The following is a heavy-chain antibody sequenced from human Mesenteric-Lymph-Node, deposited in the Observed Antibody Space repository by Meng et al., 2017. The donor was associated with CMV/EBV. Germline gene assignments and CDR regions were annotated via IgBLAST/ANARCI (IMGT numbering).Heavy chain of an antibody. CDR1: GYSISSVYY. Sequence: GSLRLSCTVSGYSISSVYYWGWIRQPPGKGLEWIGSIYLSGSTYYNPSLKSRVTISVDTSKNQFSLNLTSVTAADTAVYYCARDRPGEFFFDYWGQGTLVTVSS. J-gene: IGHJ4*02. V-gene: IGHV4-38-2*02. CDR3: ARDRPGEFFFDY. CDR2: IYLSGST. D-gene: IGHD6-6*01.